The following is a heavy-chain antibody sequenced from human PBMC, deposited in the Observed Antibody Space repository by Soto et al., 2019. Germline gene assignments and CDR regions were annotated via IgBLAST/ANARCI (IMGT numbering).Heavy chain of an antibody. CDR3: ATLGSDTGNLYYFDY. CDR1: GFTFSAYA. Sequence: QVQLVESGGGVVQPGRSLRLSCAASGFTFSAYAMHWVRQAPGKGLEWVAVISFDGRKTYYADSMKGRFTISRDNSKDTLYLQMTSLRAEDTAVYNCATLGSDTGNLYYFDYWGPGTLVTVSS. CDR2: ISFDGRKT. V-gene: IGHV3-30*04. D-gene: IGHD3-10*01. J-gene: IGHJ4*02.